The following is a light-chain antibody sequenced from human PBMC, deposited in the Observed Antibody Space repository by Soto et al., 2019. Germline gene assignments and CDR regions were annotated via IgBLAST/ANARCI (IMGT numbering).Light chain of an antibody. V-gene: IGLV1-40*01. CDR2: CND. CDR3: ATRDNSLSRWV. CDR1: SSNLGAAFA. J-gene: IGLJ3*02. Sequence: QSVLTQPPSLSGAPGQRITISCTGTSSNLGAAFAVQWYQQLPGAAPKLLIYCNDQRPSGVPDRLSGSKSGTSASLAISGLRSEDEADYYCATRDNSLSRWVFGGGTKLTVL.